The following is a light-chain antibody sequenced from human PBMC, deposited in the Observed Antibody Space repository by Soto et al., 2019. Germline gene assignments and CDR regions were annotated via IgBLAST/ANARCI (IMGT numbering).Light chain of an antibody. V-gene: IGKV3-15*01. CDR2: GAS. CDR1: QSVRSN. Sequence: EVVFPQSRATLSLSPGASVTLSRRASQSVRSNLSWYQQKPRQSDRLLIYGASTRATGIPARFSGSGSGIEFTLTISSLQSEEFAVYYCQERSNWPITFGKGTRLEIK. CDR3: QERSNWPIT. J-gene: IGKJ5*01.